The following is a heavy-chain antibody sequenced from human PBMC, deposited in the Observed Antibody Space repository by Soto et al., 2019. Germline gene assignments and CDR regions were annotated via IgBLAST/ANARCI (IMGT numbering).Heavy chain of an antibody. CDR1: GFTFSSYG. CDR2: IWYDGSNK. D-gene: IGHD4-17*01. J-gene: IGHJ2*01. V-gene: IGHV3-33*03. Sequence: QVQLVESGGGVVQPGRSLRLSCAASGFTFSSYGMHWVRQAPGKGLEWVAVIWYDGSNKYYADSVKGRFTISRDNAKNSLYLQMNSLRAEDTALYYCAKDQAVTSKADRYFDLWGRGTLVTVSS. CDR3: AKDQAVTSKADRYFDL.